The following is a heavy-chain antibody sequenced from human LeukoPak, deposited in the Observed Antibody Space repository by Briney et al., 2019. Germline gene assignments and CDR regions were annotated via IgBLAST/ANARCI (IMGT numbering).Heavy chain of an antibody. V-gene: IGHV3-23*01. Sequence: GGSLRLSCAASGFTFSSYAMSWVRQAPGKGLEWVSAISDSGGSTFYADSVKGRFTISRDNAKNSLYLQMNSLRDEDTAVYYCARVYGGRPTYFDYWGQGTLVTVSS. CDR2: ISDSGGST. CDR1: GFTFSSYA. D-gene: IGHD4-23*01. J-gene: IGHJ4*02. CDR3: ARVYGGRPTYFDY.